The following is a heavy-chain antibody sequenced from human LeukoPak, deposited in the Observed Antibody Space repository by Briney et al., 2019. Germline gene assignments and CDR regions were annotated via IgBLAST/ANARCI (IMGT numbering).Heavy chain of an antibody. D-gene: IGHD6-19*01. V-gene: IGHV4-34*01. Sequence: TASETLSLTCAVYGGSFSGYYWSWIRQPPGKGLEWIGEINHSGSTNYNPSLKSRVTISVDTSKNQFSLKLSSVTAADTAVYYCAREPKQWLVPIDFWGQGTLVTVSS. J-gene: IGHJ4*02. CDR1: GGSFSGYY. CDR2: INHSGST. CDR3: AREPKQWLVPIDF.